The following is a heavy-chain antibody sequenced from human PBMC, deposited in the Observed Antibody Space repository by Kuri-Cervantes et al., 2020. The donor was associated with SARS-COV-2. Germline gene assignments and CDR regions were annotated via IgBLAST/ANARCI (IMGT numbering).Heavy chain of an antibody. J-gene: IGHJ3*02. CDR1: GFTFSSYG. CDR2: IWYDGSNK. Sequence: SCAASGFTFSSYGMHWVRQAPGKGLEWVAVIWYDGSNKYYADSVKGRFTISRDNSKNTLYLQMNSLRAEDTAVYYCARDFSSWGEDPDAFDIWGQGTMVTVSS. V-gene: IGHV3-33*08. CDR3: ARDFSSWGEDPDAFDI. D-gene: IGHD6-19*01.